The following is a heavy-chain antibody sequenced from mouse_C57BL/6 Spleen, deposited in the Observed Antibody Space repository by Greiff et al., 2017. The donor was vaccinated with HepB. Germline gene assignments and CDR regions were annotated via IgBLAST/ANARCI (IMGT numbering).Heavy chain of an antibody. CDR2: IYPGSGNT. CDR3: ARMGDYDDVYYFDY. D-gene: IGHD2-4*01. CDR1: GYTFTDYY. J-gene: IGHJ2*01. Sequence: QVQLQQSGAELVRPGASVKLSCKASGYTFTDYYINWVKQRPGQGLEWIARIYPGSGNTYYNEKFKGKATLTAEKSSSTAYMQLSSLTSEDSAVYFCARMGDYDDVYYFDYWGQGTTLTVSS. V-gene: IGHV1-76*01.